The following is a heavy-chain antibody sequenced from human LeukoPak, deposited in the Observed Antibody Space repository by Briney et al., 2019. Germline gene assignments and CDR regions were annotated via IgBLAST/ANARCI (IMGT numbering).Heavy chain of an antibody. CDR3: ARVAARPPRQPDEFDY. V-gene: IGHV1-69*13. CDR2: IIPIFGTA. CDR1: GGTFSSYA. Sequence: GASVKVSCKASGGTFSSYAISWVRQAPEQGLEWMGGIIPIFGTANYAQKFQGRVTITADESTSTAYMELSSLRSEDTAVYYCARVAARPPRQPDEFDYWGQGTLVTVSS. J-gene: IGHJ4*02. D-gene: IGHD6-6*01.